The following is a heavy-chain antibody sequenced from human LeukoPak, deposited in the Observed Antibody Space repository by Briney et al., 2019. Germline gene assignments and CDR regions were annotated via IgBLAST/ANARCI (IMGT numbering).Heavy chain of an antibody. CDR1: GGSISSSHYY. D-gene: IGHD3-3*01. J-gene: IGHJ6*03. Sequence: SETLSLTCTVSGGSISSSHYYWGWIRQPPGKGLEWIGTIYYSGTTYYNPSLESRVTMSEDTSKNQFSLTLRSVTATDTAAYYCARQISDYYYYYIDVWGKGTTVTVSS. CDR2: IYYSGTT. CDR3: ARQISDYYYYYIDV. V-gene: IGHV4-39*01.